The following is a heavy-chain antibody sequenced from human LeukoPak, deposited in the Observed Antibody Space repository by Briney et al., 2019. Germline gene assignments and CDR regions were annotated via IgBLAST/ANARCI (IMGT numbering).Heavy chain of an antibody. CDR2: ISAYNGVT. J-gene: IGHJ4*02. CDR1: GYTFTSYG. V-gene: IGHV1-18*01. D-gene: IGHD3-3*02. Sequence: ASVKVSCKASGYTFTSYGVSWVRQAPGQGLEWMGWISAYNGVTNSAQDFQGRVTMTTDTPTSTAYMELRSLTSDDTAVYYCARSPAHLWSGYSLLWGQGTLFTVSS. CDR3: ARSPAHLWSGYSLL.